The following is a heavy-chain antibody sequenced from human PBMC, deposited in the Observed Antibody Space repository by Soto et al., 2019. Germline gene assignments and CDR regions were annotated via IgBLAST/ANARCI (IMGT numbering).Heavy chain of an antibody. CDR3: ARGGGEQWPWGVCAGSAINWFDP. Sequence: QVPLVESGGGVVQPGRSLRLSCAASGFTFSSYGMHWVRQAPGKGLEWVAVIWYDGSNKYYADSVKGRFTISRDNSMNTLYRQMNSLRAEVTAVYYCARGGGEQWPWGVCAGSAINWFDPWGQGTLVTVSS. J-gene: IGHJ5*02. CDR1: GFTFSSYG. V-gene: IGHV3-33*01. D-gene: IGHD6-19*01. CDR2: IWYDGSNK.